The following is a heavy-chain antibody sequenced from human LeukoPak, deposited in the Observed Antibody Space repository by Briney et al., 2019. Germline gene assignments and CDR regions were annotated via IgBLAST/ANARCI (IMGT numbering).Heavy chain of an antibody. D-gene: IGHD3-9*01. J-gene: IGHJ4*02. CDR3: ASNILTGYYGFTGFDY. CDR1: GFTFSSYG. V-gene: IGHV3-30*02. Sequence: GGSLRLSCAASGFTFSSYGMHWVRQAPGKGLEWVAFIRYGGSNKYYADSVKGRFTISRDNSKNTLYLQMNSLRAEDTAVYYCASNILTGYYGFTGFDYWGQGTLVTVSS. CDR2: IRYGGSNK.